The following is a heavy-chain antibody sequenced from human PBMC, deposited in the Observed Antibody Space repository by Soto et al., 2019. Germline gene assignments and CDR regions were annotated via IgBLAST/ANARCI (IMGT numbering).Heavy chain of an antibody. CDR1: GYSFTSYW. Sequence: PGESLQISCKGSGYSFTSYWISWVRQMPGKGLEWIGMIDPSDSYTNYSPSFQGHVTISADKSISTAYLQWSSLKASDTAMYYCARHNSLHSSSENWGQGTLVTVSS. D-gene: IGHD6-13*01. J-gene: IGHJ4*02. CDR2: IDPSDSYT. CDR3: ARHNSLHSSSEN. V-gene: IGHV5-10-1*01.